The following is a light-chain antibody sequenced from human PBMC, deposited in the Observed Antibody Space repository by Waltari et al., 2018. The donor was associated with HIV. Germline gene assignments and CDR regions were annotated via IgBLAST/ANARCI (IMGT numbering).Light chain of an antibody. CDR2: STS. CDR1: TGEVTGVYN. CDR3: LLYYGGAVV. J-gene: IGLJ2*01. V-gene: IGLV7-43*01. Sequence: QTVVTQEPSLTVSQGGTVTLPCASSTGEVTGVYNPNWFQQKPGQAPRALIYSTSKKHSWTPARFSGSLLGGKAALTLSGVQPEDEAEYYCLLYYGGAVVFGGGTKLTVL.